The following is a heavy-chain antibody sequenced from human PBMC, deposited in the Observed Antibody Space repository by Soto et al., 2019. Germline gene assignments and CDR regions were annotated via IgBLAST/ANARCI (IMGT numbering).Heavy chain of an antibody. V-gene: IGHV4-39*01. CDR2: IYYRGST. Sequence: QLQLQESGPGLVKPSETLSLTCSVSGGTISSGRNFWGWIRQPPGKGLEWIGNIYYRGSTYYNPSPKSRVTIFVDTSKDQFSLKMTSVTAADTAVYYCARLGYAIAWYHFDQSGQGTLVTASS. CDR1: GGTISSGRNF. CDR3: ARLGYAIAWYHFDQ. J-gene: IGHJ4*02. D-gene: IGHD6-19*01.